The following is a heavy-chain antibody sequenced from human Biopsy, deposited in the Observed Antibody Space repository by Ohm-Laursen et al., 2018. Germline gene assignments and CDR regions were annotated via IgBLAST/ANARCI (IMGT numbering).Heavy chain of an antibody. CDR1: GISFSNYA. D-gene: IGHD3-22*01. V-gene: IGHV3-23*01. CDR3: MKECALSYYYDISPTDY. Sequence: GSLRLSCTASGISFSNYAMSWVRQAPGKGLEWVAGISESGAATYHADSVRGRFTVSRDNSKNTLYLQMSSLRAEDTALYYCMKECALSYYYDISPTDYWGQGTLVTVSS. J-gene: IGHJ4*02. CDR2: ISESGAAT.